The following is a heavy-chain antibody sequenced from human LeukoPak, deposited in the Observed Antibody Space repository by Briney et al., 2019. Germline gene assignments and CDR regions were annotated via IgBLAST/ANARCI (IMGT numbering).Heavy chain of an antibody. Sequence: GASVKVSCKASGYTFTNYGISWVRQAPGQGLEWMGWISAYTGNTNYAQKLQGRVTMTTDTSTSTAYMELRSLRSDDTAVYYCARELRPAAAGVGWFDPWGQGTLVTVSS. D-gene: IGHD6-13*01. CDR1: GYTFTNYG. CDR2: ISAYTGNT. J-gene: IGHJ5*02. CDR3: ARELRPAAAGVGWFDP. V-gene: IGHV1-18*01.